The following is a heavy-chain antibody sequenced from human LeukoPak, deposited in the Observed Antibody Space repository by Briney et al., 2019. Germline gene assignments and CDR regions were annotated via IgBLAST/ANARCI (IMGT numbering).Heavy chain of an antibody. CDR3: ATDRRGSNDY. Sequence: PGGSLRLSCVASGFTFSSYWMTWVRQAPGKGLEWVANMRQDGNEKYYVDSVRGRFTISRDNAKNSLCLQMNSLRAEDTAVYYCATDRRGSNDYWGQGTLVTVSS. CDR2: MRQDGNEK. J-gene: IGHJ4*02. V-gene: IGHV3-7*01. CDR1: GFTFSSYW. D-gene: IGHD3-10*01.